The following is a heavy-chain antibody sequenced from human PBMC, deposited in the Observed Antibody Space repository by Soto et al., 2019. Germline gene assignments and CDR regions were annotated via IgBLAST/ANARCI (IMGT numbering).Heavy chain of an antibody. D-gene: IGHD1-26*01. Sequence: QVQLVQSGAEVKKPGASVKVSCKASGYTFTSYAMHWVRQAPGQRLEWMGWINAGNGNTKYSQKFRARVTITRDTSARTAYMEVSSLRSEDTAVYYCARGLGLYYFDYWGQGPLVTVSS. V-gene: IGHV1-3*01. CDR3: ARGLGLYYFDY. CDR2: INAGNGNT. CDR1: GYTFTSYA. J-gene: IGHJ4*02.